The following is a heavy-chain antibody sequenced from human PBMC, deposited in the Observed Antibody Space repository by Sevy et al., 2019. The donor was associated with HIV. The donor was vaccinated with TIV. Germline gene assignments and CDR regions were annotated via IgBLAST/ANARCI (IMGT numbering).Heavy chain of an antibody. V-gene: IGHV3-7*01. CDR1: GFTFSSYW. Sequence: GGSLRLSCAASGFTFSSYWMSWVRQAPGKGLEWVANIKQDGSEKYYVDSVKGRFTISRDNAKNSLYLQMNSLRAEDTAVYYCAREGKIVVVPAAMSRPLSARPNDYWGQGTLVTVSS. CDR3: AREGKIVVVPAAMSRPLSARPNDY. D-gene: IGHD2-2*01. J-gene: IGHJ4*02. CDR2: IKQDGSEK.